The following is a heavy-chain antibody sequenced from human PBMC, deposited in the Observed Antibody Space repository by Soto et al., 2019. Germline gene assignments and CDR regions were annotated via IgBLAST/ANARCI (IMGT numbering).Heavy chain of an antibody. CDR3: ARARGAVAGFWFEP. J-gene: IGHJ5*02. D-gene: IGHD6-19*01. V-gene: IGHV4-61*01. Sequence: PSETLSLTCTVSGGSVSSGSYYWSWIRQTPGKGLEWIGYLYYSGSTNYNPSLKSRVTISVDTSKNQFSLKLSSVTAADTAVYYCARARGAVAGFWFEPWGQGTIVTVAS. CDR1: GGSVSSGSYY. CDR2: LYYSGST.